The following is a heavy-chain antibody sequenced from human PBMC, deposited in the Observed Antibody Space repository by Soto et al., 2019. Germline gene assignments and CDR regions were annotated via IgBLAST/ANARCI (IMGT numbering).Heavy chain of an antibody. CDR3: ARDIGFDYVN. J-gene: IGHJ4*02. CDR1: GFTFSDHP. Sequence: GGSLRLSCSASGFTFSDHPIEWVRQAPGKGLEWVASIKEDGSEIYYLQSVRGRFAISRDSAGNALQLAMNYLSAEDTATYFCARDIGFDYVNWGQGTLVTVSS. V-gene: IGHV3-7*01. CDR2: IKEDGSEI. D-gene: IGHD5-12*01.